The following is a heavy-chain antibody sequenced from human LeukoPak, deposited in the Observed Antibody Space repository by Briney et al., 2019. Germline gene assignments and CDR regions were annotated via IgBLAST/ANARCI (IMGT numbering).Heavy chain of an antibody. Sequence: SGTLSLTCAVSGGSISSSNWWSWVRQPPGKGLEWIREIYHSGSTNYNPSLKSRVTISVDTSKNQFSLKLSSVTAADTAVYYCARVAPYYGSGSPYFDYWGQGTLVTVSS. CDR2: IYHSGST. CDR3: ARVAPYYGSGSPYFDY. CDR1: GGSISSSNW. D-gene: IGHD3-10*01. J-gene: IGHJ4*02. V-gene: IGHV4-4*02.